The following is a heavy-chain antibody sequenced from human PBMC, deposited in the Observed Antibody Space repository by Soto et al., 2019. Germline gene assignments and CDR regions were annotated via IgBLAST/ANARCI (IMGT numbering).Heavy chain of an antibody. J-gene: IGHJ4*02. D-gene: IGHD5-12*01. CDR2: ISGSGGST. V-gene: IGHV3-23*01. Sequence: PGGSLRLSCAASGFTFSSYAMSWVRQAPGKGLEWVSAISGSGGSTYYADSVKGRFTISRDNSKNTLYLQMNSLRAEDTAVYYCAKDGDSGYGPEDNFDYWGQGTLVTVSS. CDR1: GFTFSSYA. CDR3: AKDGDSGYGPEDNFDY.